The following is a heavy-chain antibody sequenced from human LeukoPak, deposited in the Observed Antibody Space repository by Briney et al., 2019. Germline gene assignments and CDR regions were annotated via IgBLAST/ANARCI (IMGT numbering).Heavy chain of an antibody. V-gene: IGHV6-1*01. CDR3: AREGSWSGYYYYYYMDV. J-gene: IGHJ6*03. CDR1: GDSVSSNSAA. Sequence: SQTLSLTCAISGDSVSSNSAAWNWIRQSPSRGLEWLGRTYYRSKWYNDYAVSVKSRITINPDTSKNQFSLQLNSVTPEDTAVYYCAREGSWSGYYYYYYMDVWGKGTTVTVSS. CDR2: TYYRSKWYN. D-gene: IGHD3-3*01.